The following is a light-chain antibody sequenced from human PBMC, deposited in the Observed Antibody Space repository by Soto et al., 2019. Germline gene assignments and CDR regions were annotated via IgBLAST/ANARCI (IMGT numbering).Light chain of an antibody. CDR3: LQHNLFPRT. V-gene: IGKV1-17*01. Sequence: DIQMTQSPSSVSASVGDRVTITCRASQAIRNDLAWYQQKPGRAPKRLIYGSSSLQSGVPSRFSGSGSGTEFTLTISSLQPEDFGTYYCLQHNLFPRTFGQGTKVDIK. CDR1: QAIRND. J-gene: IGKJ1*01. CDR2: GSS.